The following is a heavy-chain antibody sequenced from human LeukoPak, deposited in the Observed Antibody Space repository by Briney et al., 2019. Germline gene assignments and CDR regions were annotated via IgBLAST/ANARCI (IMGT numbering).Heavy chain of an antibody. CDR3: ARSKALRLDDIYY. CDR1: RGTFSTYA. D-gene: IGHD3-9*01. J-gene: IGHJ4*02. Sequence: SVKVSCKASRGTFSTYAITWVRQTPGQGLEWMGGIIPIFGTANYAQKFQGRVTITADESTSTAYMELSSLRSDDTAVFYCARSKALRLDDIYYWGQGTLVTVSS. CDR2: IIPIFGTA. V-gene: IGHV1-69*13.